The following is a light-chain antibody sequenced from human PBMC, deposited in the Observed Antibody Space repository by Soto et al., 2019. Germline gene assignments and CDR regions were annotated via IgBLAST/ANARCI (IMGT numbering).Light chain of an antibody. CDR1: PSVSNNY. J-gene: IGKJ2*03. CDR3: QQYGCSPYC. V-gene: IGKV3-20*01. Sequence: EIVLTQSPGPLSLSPGARATLSSMAGPSVSNNYLAWYQQIPGQAPSLLIYGASTRATGFPDRFSGSGSGTDFTLTISRLEPEDFAVYDCQQYGCSPYCVGRWTKL. CDR2: GAS.